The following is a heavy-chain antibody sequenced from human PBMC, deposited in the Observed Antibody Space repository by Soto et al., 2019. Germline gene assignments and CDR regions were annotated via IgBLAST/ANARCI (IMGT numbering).Heavy chain of an antibody. CDR1: GFTFSNHG. CDR2: VSADGYTT. D-gene: IGHD3-10*01. V-gene: IGHV3-23*01. Sequence: EVQLLESGGGLAQPGGSLRLSCAASGFTFSNHGMTWVRQAPGKGLEWVSSVSADGYTTYYADSVRGRLTISRDNSGDTVYVQMNNLRAEDTALYYCAREASVPSFGEFWFFDLWGRGTQVTVSS. CDR3: AREASVPSFGEFWFFDL. J-gene: IGHJ2*01.